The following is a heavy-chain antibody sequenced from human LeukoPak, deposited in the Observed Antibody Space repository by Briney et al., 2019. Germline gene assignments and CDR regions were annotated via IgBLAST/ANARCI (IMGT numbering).Heavy chain of an antibody. J-gene: IGHJ4*02. D-gene: IGHD6-19*01. CDR3: ATAVADYFDY. Sequence: SETLSLTCAVYGGSFSGYYWSWLRQPPGKGLEWIGEINHSGSTNYNPSLTSRVTISVDSSKNQSSLKLSSVTAADTAVYYCATAVADYFDYWGQGTLVTVSS. CDR1: GGSFSGYY. V-gene: IGHV4-34*01. CDR2: INHSGST.